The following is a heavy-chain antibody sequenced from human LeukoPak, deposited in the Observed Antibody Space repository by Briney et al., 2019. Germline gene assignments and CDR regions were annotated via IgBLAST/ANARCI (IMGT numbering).Heavy chain of an antibody. J-gene: IGHJ3*02. D-gene: IGHD2-21*01. CDR3: ARVAYCGGDCYRDAFDI. CDR2: IKQDGSEK. Sequence: GSLRLSCAASGFTFSSYWMSWVRQAPGKGLEWVANIKQDGSEKYYVDSVKGRFTISRDNAKNSLYLQMNSLRAEDTAVYYCARVAYCGGDCYRDAFDIWGQGTMVTVSS. V-gene: IGHV3-7*01. CDR1: GFTFSSYW.